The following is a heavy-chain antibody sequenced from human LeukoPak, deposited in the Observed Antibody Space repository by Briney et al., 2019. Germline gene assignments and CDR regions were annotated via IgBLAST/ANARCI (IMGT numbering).Heavy chain of an antibody. CDR2: IIVGSGTT. CDR1: GFTFSTSA. J-gene: IGHJ3*02. Sequence: ASVTVSCKSSGFTFSTSAVQRVRQARGQRLEWIGWIIVGSGTTNYAENLQGRLTITRDMSTDTAYMELSSLRSEDTAVYYCAAERYGGISDCCNFEIWGQGTMVTVSS. V-gene: IGHV1-58*01. CDR3: AAERYGGISDCCNFEI. D-gene: IGHD4-23*01.